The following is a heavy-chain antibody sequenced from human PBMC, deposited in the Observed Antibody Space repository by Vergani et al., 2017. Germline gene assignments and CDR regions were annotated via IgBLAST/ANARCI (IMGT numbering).Heavy chain of an antibody. J-gene: IGHJ4*02. V-gene: IGHV3-30*03. Sequence: QVQLVESGGGVVQPGRSLTLSCAASGFTFSSYGMHWVRQAPGKGLEWVAVISYDGSNKYYADSVKGRFTISRDNSKNTLYLQMNSLRAEDTAVYYCATYSGSYDYWGQGTLVTVSS. CDR3: ATYSGSYDY. CDR1: GFTFSSYG. D-gene: IGHD1-26*01. CDR2: ISYDGSNK.